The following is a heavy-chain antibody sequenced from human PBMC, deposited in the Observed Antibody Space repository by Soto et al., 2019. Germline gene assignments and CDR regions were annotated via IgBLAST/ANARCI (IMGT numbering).Heavy chain of an antibody. Sequence: QVQLVESGGGVVQPGRSLRLSCAASGFTFSSYGMHWVRQAPGKGLEWVAVISYDGSNKYYADSVKGRFTISRDNSKNTLYLQMNSLRAEDTAVYYCAKVKVALQWLVDWVQGALVAVSS. D-gene: IGHD6-19*01. CDR2: ISYDGSNK. CDR3: AKVKVALQWLVD. CDR1: GFTFSSYG. V-gene: IGHV3-30*18. J-gene: IGHJ4*02.